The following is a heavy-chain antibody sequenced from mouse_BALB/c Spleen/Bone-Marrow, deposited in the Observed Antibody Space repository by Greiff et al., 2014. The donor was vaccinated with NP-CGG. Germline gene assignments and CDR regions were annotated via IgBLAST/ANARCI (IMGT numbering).Heavy chain of an antibody. CDR3: TGYGNYVETSFAY. J-gene: IGHJ3*01. D-gene: IGHD2-1*01. V-gene: IGHV1-5*01. CDR1: GYSFTSYW. Sequence: EVKLEESGTVLARPGASVKMSCKASGYSFTSYWMHWVKQRPGQGLEWIGAIYPGNSDTRYNQKFKGKAKLTAVTSASTAYMELSSQTNEDSAVYYCTGYGNYVETSFAYWGQGALVTVSA. CDR2: IYPGNSDT.